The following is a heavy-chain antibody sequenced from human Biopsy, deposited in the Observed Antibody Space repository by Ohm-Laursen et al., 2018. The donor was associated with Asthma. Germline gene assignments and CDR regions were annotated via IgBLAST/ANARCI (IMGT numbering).Heavy chain of an antibody. J-gene: IGHJ6*02. D-gene: IGHD3-10*01. CDR2: ISVYNGNT. CDR1: GYTFNSAG. V-gene: IGHV1-18*01. Sequence: ASVKVSCNTSGYTFNSAGITWVRQAPGQGLEWMGWISVYNGNTKVAQKLQDRVTMTTDTSTSTAYMELRSLRSDDTAVYFCARAADYSHYYGIDVWGQGTTVTVS. CDR3: ARAADYSHYYGIDV.